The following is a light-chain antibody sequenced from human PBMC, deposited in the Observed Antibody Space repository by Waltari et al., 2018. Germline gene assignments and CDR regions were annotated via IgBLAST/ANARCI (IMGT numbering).Light chain of an antibody. J-gene: IGKJ1*01. CDR3: QQYVGIPVT. V-gene: IGKV3-20*01. Sequence: AGQAGSSNALGWYQLRPGQAPSVLIYGAYSRAAGIPDRFSGSGSGTDFSLTISRLAPEDFAMYYCQQYVGIPVTFGEGTKVEI. CDR1: QAGSSNA. CDR2: GAY.